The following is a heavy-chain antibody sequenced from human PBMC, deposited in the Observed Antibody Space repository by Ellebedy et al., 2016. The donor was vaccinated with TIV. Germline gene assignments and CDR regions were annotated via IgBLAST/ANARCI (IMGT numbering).Heavy chain of an antibody. CDR2: IRSKANNYAT. CDR1: GFTFSGSA. CDR3: TRPVSITAGGRDYYYHGMDV. D-gene: IGHD6-13*01. Sequence: GESLKISXAASGFTFSGSAMHWVRQASGKGLEWVGRIRSKANNYATAYAASVKGRFTISRDDSKNTAYLQMNSLKTEDTAVYYCTRPVSITAGGRDYYYHGMDVWGQGTTVSVSS. J-gene: IGHJ6*02. V-gene: IGHV3-73*01.